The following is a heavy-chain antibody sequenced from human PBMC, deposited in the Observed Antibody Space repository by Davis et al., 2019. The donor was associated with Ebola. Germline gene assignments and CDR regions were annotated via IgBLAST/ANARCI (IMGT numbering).Heavy chain of an antibody. J-gene: IGHJ4*02. D-gene: IGHD6-19*01. V-gene: IGHV3-74*01. CDR3: ARALYTSGWYPDYFDY. Sequence: PGGSLRLSCAASGFTFKNYWMHWVRQAPGEGLAWVSRINSDGSSRYYAGFVKGRFTISRDNAQNKQYLQMNRRRAEDTALYYCARALYTSGWYPDYFDYWGQGTLVTVSS. CDR1: GFTFKNYW. CDR2: INSDGSSR.